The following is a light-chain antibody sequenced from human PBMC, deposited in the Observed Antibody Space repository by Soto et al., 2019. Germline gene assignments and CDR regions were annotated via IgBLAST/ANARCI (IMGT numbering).Light chain of an antibody. CDR3: QQYGSSPPYA. CDR1: QSVSSSY. CDR2: GAS. Sequence: EIVLTQSPGTLSLSPGERATLSCRASQSVSSSYLAWYQQKPGQAPRLLIYGASSRATGIPDRFSGSGSGTDFTLTISRLETDDFAVYYCQQYGSSPPYAFGQGTKLELK. V-gene: IGKV3-20*01. J-gene: IGKJ2*01.